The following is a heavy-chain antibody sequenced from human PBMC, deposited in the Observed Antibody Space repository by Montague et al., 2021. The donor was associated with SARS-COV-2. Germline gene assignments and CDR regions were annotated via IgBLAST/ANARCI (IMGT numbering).Heavy chain of an antibody. V-gene: IGHV4-39*07. CDR1: GGSISSSSYY. CDR3: ARDLGDYYGSGSYGGMDD. J-gene: IGHJ6*02. CDR2: IYYSGST. D-gene: IGHD3-10*01. Sequence: SETLSLTCTVSGGSISSSSYYWGWIRQPPGKGLEWIGSIYYSGSTYYNPSLKSRVTISVDTSKSQFSLKLSSVTAADTAVYYCARDLGDYYGSGSYGGMDDWGQGTTATVSS.